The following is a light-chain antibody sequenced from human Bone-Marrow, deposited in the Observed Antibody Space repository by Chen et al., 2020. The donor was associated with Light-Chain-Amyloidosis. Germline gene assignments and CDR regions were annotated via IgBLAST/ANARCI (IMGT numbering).Light chain of an antibody. J-gene: IGLJ3*02. Sequence: SYVLTQPSSVSVAQGQTATIACGGNNIGSTSVHWYQPTPGQAPLLVVYDDSDRPSGIPERLSGSNSGNTATLTISRVEAGDEADYYCQVWDRSSDRPVFGGGTKLTVL. CDR1: NIGSTS. V-gene: IGLV3-21*02. CDR2: DDS. CDR3: QVWDRSSDRPV.